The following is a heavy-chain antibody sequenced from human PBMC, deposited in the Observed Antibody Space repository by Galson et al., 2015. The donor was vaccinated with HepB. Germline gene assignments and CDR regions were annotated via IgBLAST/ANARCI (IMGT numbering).Heavy chain of an antibody. CDR1: GDSVSSNSAA. J-gene: IGHJ3*02. V-gene: IGHV6-1*01. D-gene: IGHD6-19*01. Sequence: CAISGDSVSSNSAAWNWIRRSPSRGLEWLGRTYYRSKWYNDYAVSVKSRITINPDTSKNQFSLQLNSVTPEDTAVYYCAREGAYSSGWWEAFDIWGQGTMVTVSS. CDR2: TYYRSKWYN. CDR3: AREGAYSSGWWEAFDI.